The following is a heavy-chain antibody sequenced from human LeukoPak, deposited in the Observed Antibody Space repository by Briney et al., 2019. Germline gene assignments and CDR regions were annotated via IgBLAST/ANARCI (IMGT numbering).Heavy chain of an antibody. V-gene: IGHV4-34*01. CDR2: INHSGST. CDR3: ARGRNYYVLDY. D-gene: IGHD3-10*02. J-gene: IGHJ4*02. CDR1: GGSFSGYY. Sequence: SGTLSLTCAVSGGSFSGYYWSWIRQPPGKGLEWIGEINHSGSTNYNPPLKSRVTISVDTSKNQFSLKLSSVTAADTAVYYCARGRNYYVLDYWGQGTLVTVSS.